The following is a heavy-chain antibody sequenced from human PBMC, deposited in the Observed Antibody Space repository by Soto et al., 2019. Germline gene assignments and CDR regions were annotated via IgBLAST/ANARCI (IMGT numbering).Heavy chain of an antibody. V-gene: IGHV4-59*01. D-gene: IGHD6-13*01. J-gene: IGHJ6*02. CDR3: AREPTLRPYSGSRASRSYYYGVDV. CDR1: GGSIRSYY. CDR2: IYYTGST. Sequence: QVQLQESGPGLVKPSETLSLSCTVSGGSIRSYYWSWIRQPPGKGLEWIGNIYYTGSTNYNPSLKSRVTISVATSKDQFSLNLSSVTAADTAVYYCAREPTLRPYSGSRASRSYYYGVDVWGRGTTVTVSS.